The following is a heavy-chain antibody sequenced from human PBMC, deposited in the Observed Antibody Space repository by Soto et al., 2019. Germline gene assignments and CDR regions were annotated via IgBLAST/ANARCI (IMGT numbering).Heavy chain of an antibody. Sequence: VASVKVSCTASGYTFNNHVINWVRQATGQGLEWMGWMNPNSGNTGYAQKFQGRVTMTRNTSISTAYMELSSLRSEDTAVYYCARTLYGDNVDYWGQGTLVTVSS. V-gene: IGHV1-8*01. CDR1: GYTFNNHV. CDR3: ARTLYGDNVDY. D-gene: IGHD4-17*01. CDR2: MNPNSGNT. J-gene: IGHJ4*02.